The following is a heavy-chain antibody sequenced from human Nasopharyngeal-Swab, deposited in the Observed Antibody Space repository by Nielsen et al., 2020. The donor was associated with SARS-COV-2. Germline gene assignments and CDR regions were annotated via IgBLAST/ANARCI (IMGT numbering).Heavy chain of an antibody. D-gene: IGHD5-12*01. CDR3: VKDLAYDEVS. CDR1: GFTFSSYA. CDR2: ISGSGGST. J-gene: IGHJ5*02. Sequence: GGSLRLSCAASGFTFSSYAMSWVRQAPGKGLECVSSISGSGGSTYYADSVKGRFTISRDNSKNTLYLQMNSLRGEDTAIYYCVKDLAYDEVSWGQGTLVTVSS. V-gene: IGHV3-23*01.